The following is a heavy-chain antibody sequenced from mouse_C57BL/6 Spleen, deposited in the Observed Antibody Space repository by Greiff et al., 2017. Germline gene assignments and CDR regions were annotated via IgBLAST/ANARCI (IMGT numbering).Heavy chain of an antibody. D-gene: IGHD2-2*01. V-gene: IGHV5-17*01. CDR3: AYGYVGYAMDD. J-gene: IGHJ4*01. CDR2: ISSGSSTL. Sequence: EVKVVESGGGLVKPGGSLKLSCAASGFTFSDYGMHWVRQAPEKGLEWVAYISSGSSTLYYADTVKGRFTISRDNAKNTLFLQVTSLRSEDTAMYYCAYGYVGYAMDDWGQGTSVTVSS. CDR1: GFTFSDYG.